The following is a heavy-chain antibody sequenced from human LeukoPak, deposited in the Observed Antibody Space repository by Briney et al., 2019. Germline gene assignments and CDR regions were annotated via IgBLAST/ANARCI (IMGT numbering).Heavy chain of an antibody. CDR2: INAGNGNT. CDR3: ARVLSDFWSGYYYYFDY. V-gene: IGHV1-3*01. CDR1: GYTFTSYA. J-gene: IGHJ4*02. Sequence: ASVKVSCKASGYTFTSYAMHWVRQAPGQRLEWMGWINAGNGNTKYSQKFQGRVTITRDTSASTAYMELSSLRSEDTAMYYCARVLSDFWSGYYYYFDYWGQGTLVTVSS. D-gene: IGHD3-3*01.